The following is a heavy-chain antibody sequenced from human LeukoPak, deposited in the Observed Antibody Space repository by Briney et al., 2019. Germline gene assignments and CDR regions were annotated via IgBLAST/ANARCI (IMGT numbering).Heavy chain of an antibody. J-gene: IGHJ6*03. CDR3: ARVRSMVRGVYRYYYYMDV. D-gene: IGHD3-10*01. CDR2: INPSGGST. CDR1: GYTFTSYY. Sequence: ASVKVSCKASGYTFTSYYMHWVRQAPGQGLEWMGIINPSGGSTSYAQKFQGRVTMTRNTSISTAYMELSSLRSEDTAVYYCARVRSMVRGVYRYYYYMDVWGKGTTVTISS. V-gene: IGHV1-46*01.